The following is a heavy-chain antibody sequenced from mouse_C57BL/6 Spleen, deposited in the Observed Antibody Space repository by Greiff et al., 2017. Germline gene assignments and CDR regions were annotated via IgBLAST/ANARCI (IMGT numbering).Heavy chain of an antibody. J-gene: IGHJ4*01. CDR3: AREKPDGYFSMDY. Sequence: DVQLQESGPGLVKPSQSLSLTCSVTGYSITSGYYWNWIRQFPGNKLEWMGYISYDGSNNYNPSLKNRISITRDTSKNQFFLKLNSVTTEDTATYYCAREKPDGYFSMDYWGQGTSVTVSS. CDR1: GYSITSGYY. V-gene: IGHV3-6*01. CDR2: ISYDGSN. D-gene: IGHD2-3*01.